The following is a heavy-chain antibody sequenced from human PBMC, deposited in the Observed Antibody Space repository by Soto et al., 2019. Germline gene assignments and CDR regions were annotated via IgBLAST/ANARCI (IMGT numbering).Heavy chain of an antibody. D-gene: IGHD2-21*02. V-gene: IGHV4-39*01. Sequence: PSETLSLTCIVSGESISSSSYYWGWIRQPPGKGLEWIGSIYYSGRTYYNPSFKSRVTISIDTSKNQFSLKLSSVTATDTAVYYCARQRTTVVTQAYFDHWGQGALFTVS. J-gene: IGHJ4*02. CDR3: ARQRTTVVTQAYFDH. CDR2: IYYSGRT. CDR1: GESISSSSYY.